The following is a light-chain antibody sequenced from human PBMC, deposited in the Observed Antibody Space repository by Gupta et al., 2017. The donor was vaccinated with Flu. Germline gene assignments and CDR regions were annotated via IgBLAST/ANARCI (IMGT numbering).Light chain of an antibody. CDR2: GAS. CDR1: RTISINY. CDR3: QQYGSSPYT. J-gene: IGKJ2*01. Sequence: EIVLTQSPGTLSLSPGERATLSCRASRTISINYLAWYQQKPGQAPRLLIYGASRRANGIPDRFSDSGSGTDFTLTIRRLEPEDFAVYYCQQYGSSPYTFGQGIKLEIK. V-gene: IGKV3-20*01.